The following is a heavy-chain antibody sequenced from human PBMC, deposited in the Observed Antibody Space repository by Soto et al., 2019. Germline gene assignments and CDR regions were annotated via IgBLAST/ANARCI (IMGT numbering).Heavy chain of an antibody. D-gene: IGHD1-7*01. V-gene: IGHV4-31*03. CDR1: GGSINRGGYY. Sequence: QVQLQESGPGLGKPSQTLSLTCTVSGGSINRGGYYWTWIRQHPGKGLEWIGSVYSSGSTNYNPSLKSRVTISVDTSKNQFSLKLSSVSAADTAFYYCAIGAGGNFYFDYWGQGTLVTVSS. CDR2: VYSSGST. J-gene: IGHJ4*02. CDR3: AIGAGGNFYFDY.